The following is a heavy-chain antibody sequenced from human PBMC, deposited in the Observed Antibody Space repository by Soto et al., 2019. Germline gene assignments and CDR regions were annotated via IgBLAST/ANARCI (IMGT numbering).Heavy chain of an antibody. Sequence: EVQLVESGGGLVQPGGSLRLSCAASGFIFSDHYMDWVRQAPGKGLEWVGRSRNKANSYTTEYAASVKGRVTISRDESKNSLYMQTTSLKSEDTAVFYGAGLAMGANNSFTSWGTGPVVTVSS. J-gene: IGHJ5*02. D-gene: IGHD6-19*01. CDR1: GFIFSDHY. V-gene: IGHV3-72*01. CDR3: AGLAMGANNSFTS. CDR2: SRNKANSYTT.